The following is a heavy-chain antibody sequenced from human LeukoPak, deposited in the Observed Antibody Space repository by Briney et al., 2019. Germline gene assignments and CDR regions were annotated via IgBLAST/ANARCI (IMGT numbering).Heavy chain of an antibody. D-gene: IGHD6-19*01. CDR1: GYTFTSYG. CDR2: ISGYNGNT. CDR3: ARPRSSGWYLAFDI. J-gene: IGHJ3*02. V-gene: IGHV1-18*01. Sequence: GASVKVSCKASGYTFTSYGISWVRQAPGQGPEWMGWISGYNGNTKYAQKFQGRVTMTTDTSTNTVYMELRSLRSDDTAVYYCARPRSSGWYLAFDIWGQGTMVTVSS.